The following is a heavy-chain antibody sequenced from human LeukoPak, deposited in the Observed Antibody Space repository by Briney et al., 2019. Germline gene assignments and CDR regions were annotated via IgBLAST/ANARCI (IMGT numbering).Heavy chain of an antibody. J-gene: IGHJ4*02. CDR3: AKDIEQWLVRGGGFDY. CDR2: ISWDGGST. CDR1: GFTFDDYT. D-gene: IGHD6-19*01. Sequence: PGGSLRLSCAASGFTFDDYTMHWVRQAPGKGLEWVSLISWDGGSTYYADSVKGRFTISRDNSKNSLYLQMNSLRTEDTALYYCAKDIEQWLVRGGGFDYWGQGTLVTVSS. V-gene: IGHV3-43*01.